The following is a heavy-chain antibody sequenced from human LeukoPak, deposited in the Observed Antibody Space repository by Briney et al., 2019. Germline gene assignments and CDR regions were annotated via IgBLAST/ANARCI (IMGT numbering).Heavy chain of an antibody. CDR1: GYTFTGYY. D-gene: IGHD6-6*01. V-gene: IGHV1-2*02. CDR3: AGVRQLVRNWFDP. CDR2: INPNSGGT. J-gene: IGHJ5*02. Sequence: ASVKVSCKASGYTFTGYYMHWVRQAPGQGLEWMGWINPNSGGTNYAQKFQGRVTMTRGTSISTAYMELSRLRSDDTAVYYCAGVRQLVRNWFDPWGQGTLVTVSS.